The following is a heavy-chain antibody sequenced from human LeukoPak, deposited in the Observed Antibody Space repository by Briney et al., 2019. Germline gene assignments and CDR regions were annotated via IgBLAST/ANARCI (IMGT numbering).Heavy chain of an antibody. CDR1: GFTFSNAW. D-gene: IGHD3-10*01. CDR3: ITDITMVRGVIITIHAFDI. CDR2: IRSKTDGGTT. J-gene: IGHJ3*02. V-gene: IGHV3-15*01. Sequence: SPGGSLRLSCAASGFTFSNAWMSWVRQAPGKGLEWVGRIRSKTDGGTTDYAAPVKGRFTISRDDSKNTLYLQMNSLETEDTAVYYCITDITMVRGVIITIHAFDIWGQGTMVTVSS.